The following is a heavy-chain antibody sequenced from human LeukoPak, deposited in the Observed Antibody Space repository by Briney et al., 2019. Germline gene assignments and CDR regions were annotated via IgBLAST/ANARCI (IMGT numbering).Heavy chain of an antibody. CDR1: GGSFSRYY. Sequence: SETLSLTCAVYGGSFSRYYWSWIRQSPGKGLEWIAEIDHRGDINYYPSVMSGVTISVHTSKNQFSLKVRSLSAADTAVYYCARGATISETGYFDFWGQGTLVTVSS. J-gene: IGHJ4*03. D-gene: IGHD5-24*01. V-gene: IGHV4-34*01. CDR3: ARGATISETGYFDF. CDR2: IDHRGDI.